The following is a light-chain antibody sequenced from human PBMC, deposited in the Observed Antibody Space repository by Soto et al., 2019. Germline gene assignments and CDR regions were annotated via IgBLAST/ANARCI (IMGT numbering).Light chain of an antibody. V-gene: IGKV3-20*01. J-gene: IGKJ4*01. CDR2: GAS. Sequence: EIVLTQSPGPLSLSPGERATLSCRASQSVSNNYLAWYQQKPGQAPRLLIYGASSRATGIPDRFSGSGSGTDFTLTISRLEPEDFAVYYCQQYGSSPALGGGTKVDIK. CDR3: QQYGSSPA. CDR1: QSVSNNY.